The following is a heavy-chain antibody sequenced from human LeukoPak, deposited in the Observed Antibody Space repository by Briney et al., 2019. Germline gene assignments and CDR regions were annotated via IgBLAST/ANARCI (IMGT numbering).Heavy chain of an antibody. Sequence: PGRSLRLSCAASGFTFDDYAMHWVRQAPGKGLEWVSGISWNSGSIGYADSVKGRFTISRDNAKNSLYLQMNSLRAEDTALYYCAKDTVTVTRPRFNYYGMDVWGQGTTVTVSS. D-gene: IGHD4-4*01. CDR3: AKDTVTVTRPRFNYYGMDV. J-gene: IGHJ6*02. CDR1: GFTFDDYA. V-gene: IGHV3-9*01. CDR2: ISWNSGSI.